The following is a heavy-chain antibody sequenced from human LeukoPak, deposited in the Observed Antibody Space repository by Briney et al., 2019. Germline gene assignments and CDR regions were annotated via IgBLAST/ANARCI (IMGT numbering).Heavy chain of an antibody. V-gene: IGHV3-30-3*01. J-gene: IGHJ4*02. CDR3: ARVHCGGDCLENYFDY. CDR1: GFTFSSYA. CDR2: ISYDGSNK. Sequence: GRSLRLSCAASGFTFSSYAMHWVRQAPGKGLEWVAVISYDGSNKYYADSVKGRFTTSRDNSKNTLYLQMNSLRAEDTAVYYCARVHCGGDCLENYFDYWGQGTLVTVSS. D-gene: IGHD2-21*02.